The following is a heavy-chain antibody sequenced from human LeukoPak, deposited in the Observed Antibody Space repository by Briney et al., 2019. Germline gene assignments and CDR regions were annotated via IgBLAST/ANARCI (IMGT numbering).Heavy chain of an antibody. V-gene: IGHV4-59*08. D-gene: IGHD4-17*01. CDR1: GGSTSSYY. CDR3: ARLGAGDDYGDYVGAFDI. J-gene: IGHJ3*02. Sequence: PSETLSLTCTVSGGSTSSYYWSWIRQPPGKGLEWIGYIYYSGSTNYNPSLKSRVTISVDTSKNQFSLKLSSVTAADTAVYYCARLGAGDDYGDYVGAFDIWGQGTMVTVSS. CDR2: IYYSGST.